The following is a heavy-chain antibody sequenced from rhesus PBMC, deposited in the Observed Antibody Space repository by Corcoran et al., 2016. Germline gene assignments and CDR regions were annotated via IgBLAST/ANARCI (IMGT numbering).Heavy chain of an antibody. D-gene: IGHD4-23*01. CDR2: IYGSGGST. V-gene: IGHV4-160*01. J-gene: IGHJ4*01. Sequence: QVQLQESGPGLVKPSETLSLTGAGSGGSISSNYWSWIRQPPGKGLEWIGRIYGSGGSTDYNPSLKSRVTISTDTSKNQFSLKLSSVTAADTAVYYCAREDTVTRWFDYWGQGVLVTVSS. CDR1: GGSISSNY. CDR3: AREDTVTRWFDY.